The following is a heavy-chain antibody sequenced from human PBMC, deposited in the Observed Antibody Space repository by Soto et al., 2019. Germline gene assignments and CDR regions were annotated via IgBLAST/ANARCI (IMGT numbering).Heavy chain of an antibody. D-gene: IGHD4-17*01. CDR1: GFSFSDSA. Sequence: NPGGSLRLSCAASGFSFSDSAMSWVRQPPGKGLEWLSAVNPDGSDTYYADSVKGRFTISRDNAKNSLYLQMNSLRAEDTAVYYCARVYGDYPPKYYYNYMDVWGKGTTVTVSS. J-gene: IGHJ6*03. V-gene: IGHV3-21*01. CDR3: ARVYGDYPPKYYYNYMDV. CDR2: VNPDGSDT.